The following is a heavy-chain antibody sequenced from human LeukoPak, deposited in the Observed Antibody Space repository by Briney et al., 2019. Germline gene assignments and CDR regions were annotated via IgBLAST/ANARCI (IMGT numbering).Heavy chain of an antibody. D-gene: IGHD6-13*01. CDR2: ISYSGTT. CDR1: GGSISSFY. V-gene: IGHV4-59*01. Sequence: PSETLSLTCTVSGGSISSFYWSWIRQPPGKGLEWIGYISYSGTTNYNPSLKSRVTISVAPSKKRLSLKLRSVTAPDTAVYYCARDRGNYFDYWGQGTLVTVSS. CDR3: ARDRGNYFDY. J-gene: IGHJ4*02.